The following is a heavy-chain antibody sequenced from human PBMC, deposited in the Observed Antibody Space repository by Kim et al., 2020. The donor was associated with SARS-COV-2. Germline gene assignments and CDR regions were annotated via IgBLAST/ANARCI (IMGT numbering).Heavy chain of an antibody. V-gene: IGHV3-30*03. Sequence: GGSLRLSCVASGMILSTYGMHWVRQAPGKGLEWVAVISYDGSKEYYADSVKDRFTISRENSKNTLYLQMNSLTGEDTAVYYCASAGVLRSPFDDWGLGTLVTVSS. J-gene: IGHJ4*02. CDR2: ISYDGSKE. CDR3: ASAGVLRSPFDD. CDR1: GMILSTYG. D-gene: IGHD2-15*01.